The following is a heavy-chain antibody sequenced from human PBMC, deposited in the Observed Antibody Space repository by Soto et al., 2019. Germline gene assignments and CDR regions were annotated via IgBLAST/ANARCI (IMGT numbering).Heavy chain of an antibody. CDR1: GFTFNIYA. CDR3: AKASTYEYVWGSFRYYFDH. CDR2: ISGSGDRT. D-gene: IGHD3-16*02. V-gene: IGHV3-23*01. Sequence: GGSLRLSCAASGFTFNIYAMSWVRQAPGKGLEWVSGISGSGDRTHYVDSVKGRFTISRDNVKNTLYLQMNSLRAEDTAVYYCAKASTYEYVWGSFRYYFDHWGQGALVTVSS. J-gene: IGHJ4*02.